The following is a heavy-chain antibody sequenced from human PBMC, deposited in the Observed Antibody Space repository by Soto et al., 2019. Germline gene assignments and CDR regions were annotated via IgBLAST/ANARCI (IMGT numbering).Heavy chain of an antibody. CDR3: ARRSIGYCSGGSCHNWFDP. CDR2: IYHSGST. CDR1: GGSISSGGYS. D-gene: IGHD2-15*01. Sequence: SETLSLTCAVSGGSISSGGYSWSWIRQPPGKGLEWIGYIYHSGSTYYNPSLKSRVTISVDRSKNQFSLKLSSVTAADTAVYYCARRSIGYCSGGSCHNWFDPWGQGTLVTVSS. J-gene: IGHJ5*02. V-gene: IGHV4-30-2*01.